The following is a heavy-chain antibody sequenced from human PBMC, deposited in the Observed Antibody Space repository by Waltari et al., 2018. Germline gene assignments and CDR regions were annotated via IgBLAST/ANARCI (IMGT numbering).Heavy chain of an antibody. CDR1: GFTFGNYD. CDR3: AKDSSPFLEHRVYYYYYMDV. Sequence: EVQLLESGGGLVQPGGSLRLSCAASGFTFGNYDLSCVRQAPGRGLEWVSVFYSGGTTYYADSVKGRFTISRDNSKNTLYLQMNSLRAEDTAVYYCAKDSSPFLEHRVYYYYYMDVWGKGTTVTVSS. V-gene: IGHV3-23*03. CDR2: FYSGGTT. J-gene: IGHJ6*03. D-gene: IGHD3-3*01.